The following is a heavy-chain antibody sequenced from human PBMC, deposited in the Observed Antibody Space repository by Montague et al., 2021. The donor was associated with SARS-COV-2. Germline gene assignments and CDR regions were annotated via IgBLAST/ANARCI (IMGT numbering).Heavy chain of an antibody. J-gene: IGHJ3*02. CDR3: ARGQVTVFGVLIMLPAAGPFDI. CDR1: DGYFSSGVYE. V-gene: IGHV4-39*07. D-gene: IGHD3-3*01. Sequence: SETLSLTCTVSDGYFSSGVYEWWGWIRQPPGKGLQWIGSASYSGSANYNPSLKSRVSISVDTSKNQLSLKLTSVTAADTGVYYCARGQVTVFGVLIMLPAAGPFDIWGQGTMVTVSS. CDR2: ASYSGSA.